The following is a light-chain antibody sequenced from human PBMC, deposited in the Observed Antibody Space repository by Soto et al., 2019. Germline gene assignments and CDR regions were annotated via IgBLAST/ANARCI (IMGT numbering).Light chain of an antibody. CDR1: QSVRSN. V-gene: IGKV3-15*01. CDR3: QQCNNWPYT. Sequence: EVVMTQSPATLSVSPGEGATLSCRAGQSVRSNLVWYQQKPGQPPRLLIYDASTRATGIPARFSGSGSGTDFTLTISSLQSEDFALYFCQQCNNWPYTFGLGTKLEIK. CDR2: DAS. J-gene: IGKJ2*01.